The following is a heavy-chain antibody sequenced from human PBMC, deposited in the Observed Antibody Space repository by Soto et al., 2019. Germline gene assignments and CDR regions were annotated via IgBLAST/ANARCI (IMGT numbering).Heavy chain of an antibody. CDR3: AKSPLWVGEVWYFDL. V-gene: IGHV3-30*18. Sequence: QVQLVESGGGVVQPGRSLRLSCAASGFPFSSYGMHWVRQAPGKGLEWVAVISYDETKKYYADSVKGRFTISRDNSKNTLYLQRNSLRTEDTAVYYCAKSPLWVGEVWYFDLWGRGTLVTVSS. CDR1: GFPFSSYG. CDR2: ISYDETKK. J-gene: IGHJ2*01. D-gene: IGHD3-10*01.